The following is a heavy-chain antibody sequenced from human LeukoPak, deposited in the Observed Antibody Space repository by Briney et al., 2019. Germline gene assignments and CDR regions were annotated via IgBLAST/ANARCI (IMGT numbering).Heavy chain of an antibody. V-gene: IGHV4-34*01. CDR1: GFTFSSYA. CDR3: ARGSRVVTIFGVVTGPDY. J-gene: IGHJ4*02. Sequence: GSLRLSCAASGFTFSSYAMSWIRQPPGKGLEWIGEINHSGSTNYNPSLKSRVTISVDTSKNQFSLKLSSVTAADTAVYYCARGSRVVTIFGVVTGPDYWGQGTLVTVSS. CDR2: INHSGST. D-gene: IGHD3-3*01.